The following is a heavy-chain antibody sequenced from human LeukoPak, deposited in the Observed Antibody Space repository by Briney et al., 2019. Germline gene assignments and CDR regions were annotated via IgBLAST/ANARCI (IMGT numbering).Heavy chain of an antibody. V-gene: IGHV4-31*03. CDR1: GGSISSGGYY. CDR3: ARGDRDPYFDY. Sequence: SETLSLTCTVSGGSISSGGYYWSWIRQHPGKGLEWIGYIDYSGSTYYSPSLKSRVTILVDTSKNQFSLKLSSVTAADTAVYYCARGDRDPYFDYWGQGSLVTVSS. D-gene: IGHD5-24*01. CDR2: IDYSGST. J-gene: IGHJ4*02.